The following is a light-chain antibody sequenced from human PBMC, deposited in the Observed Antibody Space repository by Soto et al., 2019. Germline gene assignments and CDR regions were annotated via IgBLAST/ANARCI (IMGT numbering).Light chain of an antibody. CDR1: QTISSW. Sequence: DFQIPQSPSTLSGSVGDRVTIPSRASQTISSWLAWYQQKPGKAPKILIYKASTLKSGVPSRFSGSGSGTEFTLTISSLQPDDFATYYCQHYNSYSEALGQGTKVDIK. CDR3: QHYNSYSEA. J-gene: IGKJ1*01. V-gene: IGKV1-5*03. CDR2: KAS.